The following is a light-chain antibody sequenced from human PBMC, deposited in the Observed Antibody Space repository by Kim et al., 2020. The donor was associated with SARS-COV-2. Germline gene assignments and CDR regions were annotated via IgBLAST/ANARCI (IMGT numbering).Light chain of an antibody. V-gene: IGLV3-21*04. CDR1: HIGSKS. Sequence: PRETASSTCGGNHIGSKSVHWYQQKPGQAPVLVIYYDSDRPSGIPERFSGSNSGNTATLTISRVEAGDEADYYCQVWDSSSDHWVFGGGTQLTVL. J-gene: IGLJ3*02. CDR3: QVWDSSSDHWV. CDR2: YDS.